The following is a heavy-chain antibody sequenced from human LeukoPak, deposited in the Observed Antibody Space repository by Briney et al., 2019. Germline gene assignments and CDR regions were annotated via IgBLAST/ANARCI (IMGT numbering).Heavy chain of an antibody. Sequence: GASVKVSCKASGYTFTSYYMHWVRQAPGQGLEWMGVINPSGGSTTYAQKFQGRVTMTRDTSTSTVYMELSSLRSEDTAVYYCARDRGRYFDWEEFDYWGQGTLVTVSS. V-gene: IGHV1-46*01. CDR1: GYTFTSYY. D-gene: IGHD3-9*01. J-gene: IGHJ4*02. CDR3: ARDRGRYFDWEEFDY. CDR2: INPSGGST.